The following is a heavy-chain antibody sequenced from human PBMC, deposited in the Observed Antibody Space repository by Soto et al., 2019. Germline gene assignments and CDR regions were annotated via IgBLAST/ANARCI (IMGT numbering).Heavy chain of an antibody. V-gene: IGHV4-39*01. D-gene: IGHD5-18*01. Sequence: QLQLQESGQGLVKPSETVSLTCTVSGVSVNTTRYYWGWIRQSPGKGLEWVGSMFFSGSTFYNPSLKSRLTISVDTPKNEFSPKLCSVTAADTAVYFCGGLYLGYGDNWGQGTLVTVSS. CDR2: MFFSGST. J-gene: IGHJ4*02. CDR3: GGLYLGYGDN. CDR1: GVSVNTTRYY.